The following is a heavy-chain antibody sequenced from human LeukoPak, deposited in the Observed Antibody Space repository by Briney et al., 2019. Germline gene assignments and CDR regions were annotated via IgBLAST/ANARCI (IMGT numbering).Heavy chain of an antibody. CDR1: GGSISSSSYY. CDR2: IYYSGST. Sequence: PSETLSLTCTVSGGSISSSSYYWGWIRQPPGKGLEWIGSIYYSGSTYYNPSLKSRVTISVDTSKNQFSLKLSSVTAADTAVYYCAKVGIGEHFDYWGQGTLVTVSS. V-gene: IGHV4-39*07. J-gene: IGHJ4*02. CDR3: AKVGIGEHFDY.